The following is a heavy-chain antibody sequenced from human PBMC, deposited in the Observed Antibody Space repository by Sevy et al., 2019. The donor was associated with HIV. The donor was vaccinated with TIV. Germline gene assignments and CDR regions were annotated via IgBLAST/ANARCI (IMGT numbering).Heavy chain of an antibody. CDR1: GFAFTNSA. V-gene: IGHV1-58*01. J-gene: IGHJ3*02. D-gene: IGHD3-16*01. Sequence: ASVKVSCKASGFAFTNSAVQWVRQARGQRLEWMGWIVVGSGVTNYAQKFHELVTVTTDMSTSTAHMELTSLRSDDTAVYDCAAEDMTRFWGTWSVFDIWGQGTLVTVSS. CDR2: IVVGSGVT. CDR3: AAEDMTRFWGTWSVFDI.